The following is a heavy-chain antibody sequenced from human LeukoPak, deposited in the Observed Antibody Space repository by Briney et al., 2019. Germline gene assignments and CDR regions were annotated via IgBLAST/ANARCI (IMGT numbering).Heavy chain of an antibody. CDR2: IYYSGST. D-gene: IGHD3-16*02. CDR1: GGSISSYY. CDR3: ARGLRWGSYRFRDAFDI. V-gene: IGHV4-59*01. J-gene: IGHJ3*02. Sequence: SETLSLTCTVSGGSISSYYWSWIRQPPGKGLEWIGYIYYSGSTNYNPSLKSRVTISVDTSKNQFSLKLSSVTAADTAVYYCARGLRWGSYRFRDAFDIWGQGTMVTVSS.